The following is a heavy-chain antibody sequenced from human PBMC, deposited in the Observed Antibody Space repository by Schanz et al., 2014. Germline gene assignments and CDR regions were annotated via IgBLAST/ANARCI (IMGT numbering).Heavy chain of an antibody. V-gene: IGHV3-48*01. CDR2: ISSASSTI. Sequence: EVQVVESGGGLAQPGGSLRLSCAASGFTLSNYAMNWVRQAPGKGLEWVSYISSASSTINYADSVKGRFTISRDNSKNTLYLQMNSLRPEDTAVYYCAKYRGYYRVSGSYRELEYWGQGTLVTVSS. CDR3: AKYRGYYRVSGSYRELEY. J-gene: IGHJ4*02. D-gene: IGHD3-10*01. CDR1: GFTLSNYA.